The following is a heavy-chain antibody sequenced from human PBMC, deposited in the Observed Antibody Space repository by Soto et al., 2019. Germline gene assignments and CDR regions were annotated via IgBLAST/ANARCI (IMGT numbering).Heavy chain of an antibody. CDR1: GFTFSTYW. D-gene: IGHD6-13*01. CDR2: IKSDGSSI. Sequence: LRLSCAASGFTFSTYWMHWVRQAPGEGLVWVSRIKSDGSSISYADSVKGRFTISRDNARNTLSLQMNSLRAEDTAVYYCAREAGLHVSWYFDLWGRGTLVTVSS. J-gene: IGHJ2*01. CDR3: AREAGLHVSWYFDL. V-gene: IGHV3-74*01.